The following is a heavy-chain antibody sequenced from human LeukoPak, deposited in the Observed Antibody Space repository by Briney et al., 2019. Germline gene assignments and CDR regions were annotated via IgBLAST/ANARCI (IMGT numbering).Heavy chain of an antibody. CDR1: GYSISSGYY. Sequence: SETLSLTCTVSGYSISSGYYWGWIRQPPGKGLEWIGSIYHSGSTYYNPSLKSRVTISVDTSKNQFSLKLSSVTAADTAVYYCARAVEDSAFDIWGQGTMVTVSS. J-gene: IGHJ3*02. D-gene: IGHD2-15*01. V-gene: IGHV4-38-2*02. CDR3: ARAVEDSAFDI. CDR2: IYHSGST.